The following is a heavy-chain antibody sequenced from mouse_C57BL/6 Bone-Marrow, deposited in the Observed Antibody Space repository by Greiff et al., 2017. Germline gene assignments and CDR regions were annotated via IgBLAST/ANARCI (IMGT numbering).Heavy chain of an antibody. Sequence: QVQLQQPGAELVRPGSSVKLSCKASGYTFTSYWMHWVKQRPIQGLEWIGNIDPSDSETHYNQKFKDKATLTVDKSSSTAYMQLSSLTSEDSAVYYCASSLYGSGGYFDYWGKGTTLTVSS. D-gene: IGHD1-1*01. CDR1: GYTFTSYW. CDR3: ASSLYGSGGYFDY. CDR2: IDPSDSET. V-gene: IGHV1-52*01. J-gene: IGHJ2*01.